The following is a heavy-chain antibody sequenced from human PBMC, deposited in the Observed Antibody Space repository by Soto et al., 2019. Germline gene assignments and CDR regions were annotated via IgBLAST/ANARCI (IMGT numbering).Heavy chain of an antibody. V-gene: IGHV3-64*04. CDR2: ISTNGGST. J-gene: IGHJ2*01. CDR1: GFTFSIYA. CDR3: ARDPLWGTAMVLWYFDL. Sequence: GGSLRLSCSASGFTFSIYAMHWVRQAPGKGLEYVSSISTNGGSTHYADSVKGRFTISRDNSKNTLYLQMNSLRAEDTAVYYCARDPLWGTAMVLWYFDLWGRGTLVPVSS. D-gene: IGHD5-18*01.